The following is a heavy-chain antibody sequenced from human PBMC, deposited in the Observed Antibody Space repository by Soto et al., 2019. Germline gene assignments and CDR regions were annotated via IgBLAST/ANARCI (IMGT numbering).Heavy chain of an antibody. CDR1: GGSISSYY. CDR2: IYYSGST. V-gene: IGHV4-59*01. CDR3: ARGIFRQINYYYYLDV. Sequence: PSETLSLTCTVSGGSISSYYWSWIRQPPGKGLEWIGYIYYSGSTNYNPSLKSRVTISVDTSKNQFSLKLSSVTAADTAVYYCARGIFRQINYYYYLDVWGKGTTVTVSS. D-gene: IGHD3-3*01. J-gene: IGHJ6*03.